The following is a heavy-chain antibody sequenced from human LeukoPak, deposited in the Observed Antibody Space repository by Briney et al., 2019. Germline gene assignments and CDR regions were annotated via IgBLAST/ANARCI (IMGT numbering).Heavy chain of an antibody. J-gene: IGHJ6*03. CDR1: GHNFPAYY. D-gene: IGHD2-15*01. V-gene: IGHV1-2*02. CDR2: INPDTGDT. CDR3: ALVVVAASSFNYLDV. Sequence: ASVKVSCKPSGHNFPAYYIHWVRQAPGQGLEWMGWINPDTGDTHYAQKFQGRVTMTRDTSISTAYMELSRLRSDDTAVYFCALVVVAASSFNYLDVWGKGTAVTISS.